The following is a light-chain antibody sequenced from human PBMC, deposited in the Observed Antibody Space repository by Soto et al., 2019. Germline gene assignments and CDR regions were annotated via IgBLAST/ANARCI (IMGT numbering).Light chain of an antibody. CDR2: GAS. CDR1: QSVRSN. CDR3: QQYNNWIT. V-gene: IGKV3-15*01. Sequence: EMVMTHSPATLSVSPGESATLSCRASQSVRSNLAWYQQTPGQAPRLLIYGASTRATGIPARLSGSGSGTEFTLTISSMQSEDFAVYYCQQYNNWITFGQGTRLEIK. J-gene: IGKJ5*01.